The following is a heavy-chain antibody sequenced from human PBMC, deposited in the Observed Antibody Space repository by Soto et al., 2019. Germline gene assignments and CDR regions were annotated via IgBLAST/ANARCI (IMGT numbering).Heavy chain of an antibody. D-gene: IGHD3-3*01. J-gene: IGHJ5*02. CDR1: GFTFSSYS. Sequence: PGGSLRLSCAASGFTFSSYSMNWVRQAPGKGLEWVSSISSSSSYIYYADSVKGRFTISRDNAKNSLYLQMNSLRAEDTAVYYCARGEIQYFIFGLFDPWGQGTLVTVSS. CDR2: ISSSSSYI. CDR3: ARGEIQYFIFGLFDP. V-gene: IGHV3-21*01.